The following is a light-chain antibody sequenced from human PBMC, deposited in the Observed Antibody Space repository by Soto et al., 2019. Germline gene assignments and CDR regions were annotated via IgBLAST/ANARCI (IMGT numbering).Light chain of an antibody. J-gene: IGKJ1*01. CDR3: QQSYMTPWT. CDR1: QRVNNY. V-gene: IGKV1-39*01. Sequence: DVQMTQSPSSLSASVGDSVTITCRASQRVNNYLNWYQQKPGEAPKLLIYAASSLQIGVPSRFGGSGSGTDFTLAISGLQPEYFAIYYCQQSYMTPWTFGQGTKVEIK. CDR2: AAS.